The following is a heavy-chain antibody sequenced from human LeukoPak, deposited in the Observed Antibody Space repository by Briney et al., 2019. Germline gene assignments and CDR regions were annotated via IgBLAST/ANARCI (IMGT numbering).Heavy chain of an antibody. CDR2: INHSGST. Sequence: PSETLSLTCAVYGGSFSGYYWSWLRQPPGKGLKWIGEINHSGSTNYNPSLKSRVTISVDTSKNQFSLKLSSVTAADTAVYYCAIIVYGGNCFDYWGQGTLVTVSS. D-gene: IGHD4-23*01. J-gene: IGHJ4*02. CDR3: AIIVYGGNCFDY. V-gene: IGHV4-34*01. CDR1: GGSFSGYY.